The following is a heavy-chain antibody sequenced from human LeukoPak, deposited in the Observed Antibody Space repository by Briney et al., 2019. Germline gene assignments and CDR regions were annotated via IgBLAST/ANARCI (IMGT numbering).Heavy chain of an antibody. CDR1: GGSFSGYY. CDR2: INHSGST. Sequence: SETLSLTCAVYGGSFSGYYWSWTRQPPGKGLEWIGEINHSGSTNYNPSLKSRVTISVDTSKNQFSLKLSSVTAADTAVYYCARGHYDFWSGYYTGTRYYYMDVWGKGTTVTVSS. J-gene: IGHJ6*03. V-gene: IGHV4-34*01. CDR3: ARGHYDFWSGYYTGTRYYYMDV. D-gene: IGHD3-3*01.